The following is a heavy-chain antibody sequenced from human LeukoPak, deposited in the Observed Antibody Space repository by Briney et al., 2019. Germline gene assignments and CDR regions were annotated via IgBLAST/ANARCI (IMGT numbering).Heavy chain of an antibody. J-gene: IGHJ4*02. Sequence: GRSLRLSCAPSGFTFSTCAMHWVRQPPGRGLEWVSAISGSGGATYHADADSVKGRFIMSRDNSKNTLYLQINSLRVEDTAVYYCAKDGYNYDSSGHFDYWGQGTLVTVSS. CDR1: GFTFSTCA. CDR3: AKDGYNYDSSGHFDY. V-gene: IGHV3-23*01. CDR2: ISGSGGAT. D-gene: IGHD3-22*01.